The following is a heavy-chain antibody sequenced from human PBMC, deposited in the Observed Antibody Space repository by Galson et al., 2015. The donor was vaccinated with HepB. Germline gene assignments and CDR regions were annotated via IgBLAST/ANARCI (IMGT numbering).Heavy chain of an antibody. CDR3: AKVDGGRYCSSTSCYRHARPFDY. V-gene: IGHV3-23*01. J-gene: IGHJ4*02. D-gene: IGHD2-2*01. CDR1: GFTFSNYG. CDR2: ISGSGGST. Sequence: SLRLSCAASGFTFSNYGLSWVRQAPGKGLEWVSAISGSGGSTYYADSVKGRFTISRDNSKNTLYLQMNSLRAEDTAVYYCAKVDGGRYCSSTSCYRHARPFDYWGQGTLVTVSS.